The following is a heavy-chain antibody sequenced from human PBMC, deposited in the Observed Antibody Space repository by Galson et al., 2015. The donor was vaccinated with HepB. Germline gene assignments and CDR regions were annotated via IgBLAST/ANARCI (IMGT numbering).Heavy chain of an antibody. Sequence: SETLSLTCVVYGGSFSDYYWSWIRQPPGKGLEWIGEINRHGITNYNPSLKSRVIMTVDMSKNQFSLKLTSVTGADTAVYYCATVVHPRGGWFDPWGRGTPVTVSS. CDR2: INRHGIT. D-gene: IGHD3-10*01. J-gene: IGHJ5*02. V-gene: IGHV4-34*01. CDR3: ATVVHPRGGWFDP. CDR1: GGSFSDYY.